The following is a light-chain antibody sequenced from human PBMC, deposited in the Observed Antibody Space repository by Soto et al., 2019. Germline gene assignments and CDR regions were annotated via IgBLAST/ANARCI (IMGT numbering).Light chain of an antibody. CDR3: QESYNLHT. CDR2: AAS. CDR1: QNINSY. J-gene: IGKJ4*01. V-gene: IGKV1-39*01. Sequence: DIQMTQSPSSLSASVGDRVTITCRASQNINSYLNWYQQKVGKAPKLLINAASTWQSGVPLRFRGSGSGTDFTLTISSLQPEDFATYYCQESYNLHTFGGGTKVEIK.